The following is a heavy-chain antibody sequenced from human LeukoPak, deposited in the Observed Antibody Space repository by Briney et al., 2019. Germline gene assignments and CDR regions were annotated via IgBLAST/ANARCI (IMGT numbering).Heavy chain of an antibody. J-gene: IGHJ5*02. CDR3: ARAPYDFLTGGRFDP. CDR2: IDTTGST. D-gene: IGHD3-9*01. V-gene: IGHV4-61*02. Sequence: KSSETLSLTCTVSGGSISSGNYYWSWIRQPAGEGLEWIGRIDTTGSTNYNPSLKSRVTISGDTSKNQFSLKLSSVTAADTAMYYCARAPYDFLTGGRFDPWGQGTLVTVSS. CDR1: GGSISSGNYY.